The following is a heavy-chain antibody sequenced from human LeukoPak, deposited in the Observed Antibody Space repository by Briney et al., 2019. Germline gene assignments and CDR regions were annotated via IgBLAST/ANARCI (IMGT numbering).Heavy chain of an antibody. CDR2: LYYRGNS. V-gene: IGHV4-39*01. Sequence: SETLSLTCTVSGGSISSSTYYWGWIRQPPGKGLEWIGSLYYRGNSYDTPSLKSRVTISVDTSNNQVSLKVTSVTAADTAVYYCVVGTGWKIVDQFDLWGQGTLVTVSS. CDR3: VVGTGWKIVDQFDL. CDR1: GGSISSSTYY. D-gene: IGHD1-1*01. J-gene: IGHJ4*02.